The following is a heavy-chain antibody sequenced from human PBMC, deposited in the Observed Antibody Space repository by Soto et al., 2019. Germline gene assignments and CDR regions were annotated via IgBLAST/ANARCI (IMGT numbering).Heavy chain of an antibody. J-gene: IGHJ4*02. Sequence: PGRSLRLSCAASGFTFSSYGLHWVRQAPGKGLEWVALIWYDGSHTYYADSVKGRFTISRDDSKSTLYLQMDSLSDEDTAVYYCARMGGWTVRHSDPYLDFWGQGTLVTVSS. V-gene: IGHV3-33*08. CDR2: IWYDGSHT. CDR1: GFTFSSYG. CDR3: ARMGGWTVRHSDPYLDF. D-gene: IGHD3-16*01.